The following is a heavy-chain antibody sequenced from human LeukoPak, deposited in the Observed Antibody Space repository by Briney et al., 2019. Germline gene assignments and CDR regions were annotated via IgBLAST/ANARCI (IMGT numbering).Heavy chain of an antibody. CDR3: ARVVPYYDFWSGSPYYMDV. V-gene: IGHV4-4*07. CDR1: GGSISGYY. D-gene: IGHD3-3*01. Sequence: PSETLSLTCTVSGGSISGYYWSWIRQPAGKALEWIGRIYSTGSTHYNPSLKSRVTMSVDTSKNQFSLTLSSVTAADTAVYYCARVVPYYDFWSGSPYYMDVWGKGTTVTVSS. J-gene: IGHJ6*03. CDR2: IYSTGST.